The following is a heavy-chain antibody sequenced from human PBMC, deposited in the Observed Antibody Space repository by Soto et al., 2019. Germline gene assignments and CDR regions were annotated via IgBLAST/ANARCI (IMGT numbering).Heavy chain of an antibody. J-gene: IGHJ6*02. CDR3: AREGRLRYFDWLPNYYYGMDV. D-gene: IGHD3-9*01. CDR1: GYTFTSYY. Sequence: GASVKVSCKASGYTFTSYYMHWVRQAPGQGLEWMGIINPSGGSTSYAQKFQGRVTMTRDTSTSTVYMELSSLRSEDTAVYYCAREGRLRYFDWLPNYYYGMDVWGQGTTVTVPS. CDR2: INPSGGST. V-gene: IGHV1-46*03.